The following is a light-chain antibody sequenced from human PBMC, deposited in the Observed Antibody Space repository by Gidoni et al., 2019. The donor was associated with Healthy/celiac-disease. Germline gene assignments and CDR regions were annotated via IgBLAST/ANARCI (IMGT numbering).Light chain of an antibody. CDR1: QSISSW. CDR2: KAS. CDR3: QQVFT. Sequence: DIQMTQSPSTLSASVGDRVTITCRASQSISSWLAWYQQKPGKAPKLLIYKASSLESWVPSRFSGSGSGTEFTLTISSLQPDDFATYYCQQVFTFGPXTKVDIK. V-gene: IGKV1-5*03. J-gene: IGKJ3*01.